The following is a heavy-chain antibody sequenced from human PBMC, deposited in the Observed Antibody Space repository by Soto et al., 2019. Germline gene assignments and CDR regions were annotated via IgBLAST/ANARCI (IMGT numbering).Heavy chain of an antibody. D-gene: IGHD3-10*01. CDR2: IYSGGST. V-gene: IGHV3-66*01. J-gene: IGHJ4*02. CDR1: GFTVSSNY. Sequence: EVELVESGGGLVQPGGSLRLSCAASGFTVSSNYVSWVRQAPGKGLEWVSVIYSGGSTYYADSVKGRFTISRDNSKNTLYLQMNSLRAEDTAVYYCARDQVRGGLDYWGQGTLVTVSS. CDR3: ARDQVRGGLDY.